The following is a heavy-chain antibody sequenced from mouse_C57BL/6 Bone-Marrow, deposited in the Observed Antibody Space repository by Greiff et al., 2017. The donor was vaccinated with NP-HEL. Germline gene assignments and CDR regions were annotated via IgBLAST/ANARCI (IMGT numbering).Heavy chain of an antibody. V-gene: IGHV1-55*01. CDR2: IYPGSGST. D-gene: IGHD1-1*01. CDR3: ARKRVYYGSSPLDY. Sequence: QVQLQQPGAELVKPGASVKMSCKASGYTFTSYWITWVKQRPGQGLEWIGDIYPGSGSTNYNAKFKSKATLTVDTSSSTAYMQLSSLTSEDSAVYYCARKRVYYGSSPLDYWGQGTTLTVSS. J-gene: IGHJ2*01. CDR1: GYTFTSYW.